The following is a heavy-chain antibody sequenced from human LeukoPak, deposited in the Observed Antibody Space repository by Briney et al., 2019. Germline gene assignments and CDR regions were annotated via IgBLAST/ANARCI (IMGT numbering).Heavy chain of an antibody. CDR2: ISYDGSNK. J-gene: IGHJ3*02. D-gene: IGHD1-26*01. V-gene: IGHV3-30*01. CDR3: ARGPGPIAGAKNPFDI. Sequence: GGSLRLSCAASGFTFSAYAMHWVRQAPGKGLEWVAVISYDGSNKYYADSVKGRFTISGDESKNTLYLQMNSLRPEDTAVYYCARGPGPIAGAKNPFDIWGQGTMVTVSS. CDR1: GFTFSAYA.